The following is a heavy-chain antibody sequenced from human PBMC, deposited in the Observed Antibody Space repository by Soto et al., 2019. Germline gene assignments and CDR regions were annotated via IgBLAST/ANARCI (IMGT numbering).Heavy chain of an antibody. D-gene: IGHD2-2*01. CDR1: VGTFSSYA. V-gene: IGHV1-69*13. J-gene: IGHJ6*02. Sequence: SVTVSCKASVGTFSSYAISWVRQAHGQGLEWMGGIIPIFGTANYAQKFQGRVTITADESTSTAYMELSSLRSEDTAVYYCAREILYCSSTSCYRTYYYYGMDVWGQGTTVTVSS. CDR3: AREILYCSSTSCYRTYYYYGMDV. CDR2: IIPIFGTA.